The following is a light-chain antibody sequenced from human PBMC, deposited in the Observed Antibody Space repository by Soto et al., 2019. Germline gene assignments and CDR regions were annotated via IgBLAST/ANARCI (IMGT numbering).Light chain of an antibody. Sequence: EIVMTQSTATLSVSPGERATLSCRASQSVSSNLAWYQQKPGQAPRLLIYGASTRATGIPARFSGSGSGTEFTLTISSLQSEDFAVYYCQKYNNWPPYTFGQGTKLEIK. J-gene: IGKJ2*01. CDR2: GAS. CDR1: QSVSSN. CDR3: QKYNNWPPYT. V-gene: IGKV3-15*01.